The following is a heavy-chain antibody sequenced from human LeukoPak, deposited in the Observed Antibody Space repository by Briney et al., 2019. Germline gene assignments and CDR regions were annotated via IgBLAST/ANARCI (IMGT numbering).Heavy chain of an antibody. V-gene: IGHV3-21*01. CDR1: GFTFSNAW. Sequence: PGGSLRLSCAASGFTFSNAWMSWVRQAPGKGLEWVSSIGTSNSDRYYADSVKGRLTISRDNAKNSLYLQLNSLRPEDTAVYYCARTSRWGSGWFLGVNAFGIWGQGTMVTVSS. CDR2: IGTSNSDR. CDR3: ARTSRWGSGWFLGVNAFGI. J-gene: IGHJ3*02. D-gene: IGHD6-19*01.